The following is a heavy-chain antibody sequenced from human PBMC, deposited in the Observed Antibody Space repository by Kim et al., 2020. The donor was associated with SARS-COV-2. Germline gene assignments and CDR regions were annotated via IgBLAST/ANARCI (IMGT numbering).Heavy chain of an antibody. D-gene: IGHD3-22*01. Sequence: SETLSLTCAVYGGSFSGYYWSWIRQPPGKGLEWIGEINHSGSTNYNPSLKSRVTISVDTSKNQFSLKLSSVTAADTAAYYCARGPKNSSGYYYWVGDLCKVNWFDPWGQGTLVTVSS. CDR3: ARGPKNSSGYYYWVGDLCKVNWFDP. V-gene: IGHV4-34*01. CDR1: GGSFSGYY. J-gene: IGHJ5*02. CDR2: INHSGST.